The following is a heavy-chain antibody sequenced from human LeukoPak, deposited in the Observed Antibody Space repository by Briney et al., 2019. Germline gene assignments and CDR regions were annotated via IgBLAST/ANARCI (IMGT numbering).Heavy chain of an antibody. J-gene: IGHJ6*02. CDR1: GGTFSSYA. CDR3: ARGGYSYGSYGYYGMDV. CDR2: IIPIFGTV. D-gene: IGHD5-18*01. Sequence: ASVKVSCKASGGTFSSYAISWVRQAPGQGLEWMGGIIPIFGTVNYAQKFQGRVTIAADESTSTAYMELSSLRSEDTAVYYCARGGYSYGSYGYYGMDVWGQGTTVTVSS. V-gene: IGHV1-69*13.